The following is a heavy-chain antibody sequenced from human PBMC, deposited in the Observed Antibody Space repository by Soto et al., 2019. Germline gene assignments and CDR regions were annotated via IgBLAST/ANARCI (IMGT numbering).Heavy chain of an antibody. V-gene: IGHV1-18*01. D-gene: IGHD1-7*01. Sequence: QVQLVQSGTEVRKPGASVKVSCKASGYTFTSYGINWVRQAPGQGLEWMGWISGYNGNTDYVQRLQDRVTMTTDTSTRTAYMELRNLRSDDSAVYYCARTDLKLRGLDCWGQGTLVTVSS. CDR3: ARTDLKLRGLDC. J-gene: IGHJ4*02. CDR1: GYTFTSYG. CDR2: ISGYNGNT.